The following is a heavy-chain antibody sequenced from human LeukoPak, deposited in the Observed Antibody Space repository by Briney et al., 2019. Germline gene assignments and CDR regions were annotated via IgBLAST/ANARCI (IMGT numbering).Heavy chain of an antibody. CDR1: GVMFPSYW. D-gene: IGHD3-10*01. CDR3: ARYGSGSTDY. J-gene: IGHJ4*02. Sequence: GGSLRLSCAASGVMFPSYWMTWVRQAPGKGLEWVANIKQDGSEKYYVDSVKGRFTISRDNAKNSLYLQMNSLRAEDTAVYYCARYGSGSTDYWGQGTLVTVSS. CDR2: IKQDGSEK. V-gene: IGHV3-7*02.